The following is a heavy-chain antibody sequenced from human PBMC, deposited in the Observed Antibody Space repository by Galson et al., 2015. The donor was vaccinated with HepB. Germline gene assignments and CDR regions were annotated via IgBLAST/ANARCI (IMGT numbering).Heavy chain of an antibody. CDR3: ARLGFGELLSYFDY. J-gene: IGHJ4*02. Sequence: SVKVSCKASGYTFTSYAMNWVRQAPGQGLEWMGWINTNTGNPTYAQGFTGRFVFSLDTSISTAYLQISSLKAEDTAMYYCARLGFGELLSYFDYWGQGTLVTVSS. CDR2: INTNTGNP. D-gene: IGHD3-10*01. V-gene: IGHV7-4-1*02. CDR1: GYTFTSYA.